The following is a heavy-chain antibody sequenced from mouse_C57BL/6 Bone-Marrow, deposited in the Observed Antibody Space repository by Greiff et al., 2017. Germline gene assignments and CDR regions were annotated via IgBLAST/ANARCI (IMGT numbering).Heavy chain of an antibody. V-gene: IGHV14-4*01. J-gene: IGHJ4*01. CDR3: TNYYAMDY. CDR1: GFNIKDDY. CDR2: IDPENGDT. Sequence: EVQLQQSGAELVRPGASVKLSCTASGFNIKDDYMHWVKQRPEQGLEWIGWIDPENGDTEYAPKFQGKATITADTSSNTAYLQLSSLTSEDTAVYYCTNYYAMDYWGQGTSVTVAS.